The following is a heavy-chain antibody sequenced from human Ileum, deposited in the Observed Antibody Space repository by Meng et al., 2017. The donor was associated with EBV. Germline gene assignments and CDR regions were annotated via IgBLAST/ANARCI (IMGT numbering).Heavy chain of an antibody. J-gene: IGHJ4*02. V-gene: IGHV1-46*01. D-gene: IGHD4-23*01. CDR2: INPSGGST. CDR3: ARGDGGNGSDY. Sequence: QVQLVRSGAEVQKPGASVKVSCKASGYTFTNYYMHWVRQAPGQGLEWMGVINPSGGSTNYAQKFQGRLTMTRDTSTSTVYMELSSLRSEDTAVYYCARGDGGNGSDYWGQGTLVTVS. CDR1: GYTFTNYY.